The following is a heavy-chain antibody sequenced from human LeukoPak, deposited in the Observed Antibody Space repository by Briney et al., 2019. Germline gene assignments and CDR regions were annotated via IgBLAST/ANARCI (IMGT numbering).Heavy chain of an antibody. CDR1: GGTFSSYA. J-gene: IGHJ3*02. V-gene: IGHV1-69*13. CDR2: IIPIFGTA. CDR3: ARGLLGYCSSTSCYTSAFDI. Sequence: SVKFSCKASGGTFSSYAISWVRQAPGQGLEWMGGIIPIFGTADYAQKFQGRVTITADESTSTAYMELSSLRSEDTAVYYCARGLLGYCSSTSCYTSAFDIWGQGTMVTVSS. D-gene: IGHD2-2*02.